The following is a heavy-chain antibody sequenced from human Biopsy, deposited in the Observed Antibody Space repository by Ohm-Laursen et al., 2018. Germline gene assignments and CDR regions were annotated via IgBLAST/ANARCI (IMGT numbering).Heavy chain of an antibody. D-gene: IGHD6-19*01. V-gene: IGHV4-59*12. J-gene: IGHJ2*01. CDR1: GGSISGYH. Sequence: GTLSLTCIVSGGSISGYHWSWIRQAPGKGLEWIGYIYYTGSTNYNPSVKSRVTISVDTSKNQFSLTLTSVTAADTAVYYCARTPGKAVAGRFLDLWGRGTLVTVSS. CDR2: IYYTGST. CDR3: ARTPGKAVAGRFLDL.